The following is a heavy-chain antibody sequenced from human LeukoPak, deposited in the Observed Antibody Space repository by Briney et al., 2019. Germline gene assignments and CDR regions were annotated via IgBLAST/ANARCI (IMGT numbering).Heavy chain of an antibody. Sequence: GASVKVSCTASGYTFTSYDINWVRQATGQGLEWMGWMNPNSGNTGYAHMFQGRVTMTRNTSISTAYMELSSLRCEDTAVYYCARGLYSSYSYGMDVWGQGTTVTVSS. D-gene: IGHD3-22*01. CDR1: GYTFTSYD. V-gene: IGHV1-8*01. J-gene: IGHJ6*02. CDR3: ARGLYSSYSYGMDV. CDR2: MNPNSGNT.